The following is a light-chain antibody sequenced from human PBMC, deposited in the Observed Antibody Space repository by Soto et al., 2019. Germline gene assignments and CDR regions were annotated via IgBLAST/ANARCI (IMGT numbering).Light chain of an antibody. Sequence: DIHMTQSPSTLPASVGDRVTITCRASQGISNCLSWYQQKPGKAPNLLIYDASSLQSGVPSSFSVSGFGTEFPLTISSLHPGDFATYYCQQYSSRSTFGQGTKVDIK. J-gene: IGKJ1*01. V-gene: IGKV1-5*01. CDR1: QGISNC. CDR2: DAS. CDR3: QQYSSRST.